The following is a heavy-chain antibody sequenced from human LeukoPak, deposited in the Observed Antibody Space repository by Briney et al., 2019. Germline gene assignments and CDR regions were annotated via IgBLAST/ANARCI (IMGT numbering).Heavy chain of an antibody. J-gene: IGHJ4*01. CDR3: AKVDGIAVAGTRFVCF. D-gene: IGHD6-19*01. Sequence: PGRSLRLSCAASGFTFSSYGMHWVRQAPGKGLEWVAVISYDGSDKYYADSVKGRFTISRDNSKNTLYLQMNSLRAEDTAVYYCAKVDGIAVAGTRFVCFWGPGTLVTVSS. CDR1: GFTFSSYG. CDR2: ISYDGSDK. V-gene: IGHV3-30*18.